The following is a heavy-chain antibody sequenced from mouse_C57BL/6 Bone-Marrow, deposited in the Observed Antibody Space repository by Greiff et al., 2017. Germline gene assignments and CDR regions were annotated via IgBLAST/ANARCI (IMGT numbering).Heavy chain of an antibody. CDR2: IHPNSGST. Sequence: QVHVKQSGAELVKPGASVKLSCKASGYTFTSYWMHWVKQRPGQGLEWIGMIHPNSGSTNYNEKFKSKATLTVDKSSSTAYMQLSSLTSEDSAVYYFARWVLSYYAMGYWGQGTTVTVSS. CDR3: ARWVLSYYAMGY. D-gene: IGHD2-3*01. V-gene: IGHV1-64*01. CDR1: GYTFTSYW. J-gene: IGHJ4*01.